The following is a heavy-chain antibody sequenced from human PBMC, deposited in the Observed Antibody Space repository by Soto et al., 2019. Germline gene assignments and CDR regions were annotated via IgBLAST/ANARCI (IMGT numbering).Heavy chain of an antibody. CDR1: GGSISSGGYY. D-gene: IGHD5-18*01. J-gene: IGHJ4*02. CDR3: ARVSPRGYSYGYFDY. V-gene: IGHV4-31*03. CDR2: IYYSGST. Sequence: PSETLSLTCTVSGGSISSGGYYWSWIRQHPGKGLEWIGYIYYSGSTYYNPSLKSRVTISVDTSKNQFSLKLSSVTAADTAVYYCARVSPRGYSYGYFDYWGQGTLVTVYS.